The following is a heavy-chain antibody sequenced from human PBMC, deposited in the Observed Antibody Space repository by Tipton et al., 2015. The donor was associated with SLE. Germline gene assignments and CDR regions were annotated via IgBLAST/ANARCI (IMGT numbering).Heavy chain of an antibody. J-gene: IGHJ6*02. V-gene: IGHV4-30-2*01. CDR1: GGSISSGGYS. D-gene: IGHD2-21*02. CDR2: IYHSGST. Sequence: TLSLTCAVSGGSISSGGYSWSWIRQPPGKGLEWIGYIYHSGSTYYNPSLKSRVTISVDRSKNQFSLNLSSVTAADTAFYYCAGGDRFAYYYGLDVWGQGTTVTVSS. CDR3: AGGDRFAYYYGLDV.